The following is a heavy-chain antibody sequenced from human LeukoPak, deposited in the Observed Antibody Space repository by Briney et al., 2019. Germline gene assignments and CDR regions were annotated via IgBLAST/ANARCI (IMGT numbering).Heavy chain of an antibody. D-gene: IGHD3-22*01. CDR3: AKDRSTYYYDSSGYYPDAFDI. J-gene: IGHJ3*02. CDR1: GFTFSSYA. CDR2: IGASGGST. Sequence: PGGSLRLSCATSGFTFSSYAMSWVRQAPGKGLEWVSGIGASGGSTYYADSVKGRFTISRDNSKNTLYLQMNSLRAEDTAVYYCAKDRSTYYYDSSGYYPDAFDIWGQGTMVTVSS. V-gene: IGHV3-23*01.